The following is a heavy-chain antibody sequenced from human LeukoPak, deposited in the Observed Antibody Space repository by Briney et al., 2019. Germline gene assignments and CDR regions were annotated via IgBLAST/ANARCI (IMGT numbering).Heavy chain of an antibody. CDR3: ARVGYPTQRRVLSTVTIPTAGAFDI. D-gene: IGHD4-17*01. J-gene: IGHJ3*02. CDR1: GGSFSSYY. CDR2: INHTGST. V-gene: IGHV4-34*01. Sequence: PSETLSLTGAVYGGSFSSYYWSWIRKPPGKGLEWIGEINHTGSTKYNPSLKSRVSISVDTSKNQFSLRLTSVTAADTAVYHCARVGYPTQRRVLSTVTIPTAGAFDIWGQGTLVTVSS.